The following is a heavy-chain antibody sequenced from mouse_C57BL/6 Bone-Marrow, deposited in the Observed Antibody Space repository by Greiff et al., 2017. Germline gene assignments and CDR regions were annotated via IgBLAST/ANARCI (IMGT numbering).Heavy chain of an antibody. J-gene: IGHJ1*03. CDR1: GYTFTSYW. Sequence: VQLQQPGAELVRPGSSVKLSCKASGYTFTSYWMHWVKQRPIQGLEWIGNIDPSDSETHYNQKFKDKATLTVDKSSSTAYMQLSSLTSEDSAVYYCARGRGYGWDFDVWGTGTTVTVSS. CDR3: ARGRGYGWDFDV. D-gene: IGHD1-1*02. V-gene: IGHV1-52*01. CDR2: IDPSDSET.